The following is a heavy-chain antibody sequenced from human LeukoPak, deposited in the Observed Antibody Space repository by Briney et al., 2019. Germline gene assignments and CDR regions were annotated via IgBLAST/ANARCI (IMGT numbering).Heavy chain of an antibody. J-gene: IGHJ3*02. CDR1: GFTFNTAW. V-gene: IGHV3-15*01. CDR3: STDGPNAFDI. Sequence: GGSLRLSCAASGFTFNTAWMSGVRQATGKGLEWVGRIKRKTDGGTTDYAAPVKGRVSISRDDSINAVYLQMNSLKTDDTAVYYCSTDGPNAFDIWGQGTMVTVSS. CDR2: IKRKTDGGTT.